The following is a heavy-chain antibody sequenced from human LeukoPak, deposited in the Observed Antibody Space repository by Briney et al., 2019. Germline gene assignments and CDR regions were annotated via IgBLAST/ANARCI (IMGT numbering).Heavy chain of an antibody. CDR1: GFTFSNYA. CDR3: AKGMRNIVVVTANDY. D-gene: IGHD2-21*02. Sequence: GGSLRLSCAASGFTFSNYAMSWVRQAPGKGLEWVSAISGSGGTTYYADSVRGRFSISRDNSDNTLFLQMNSLRAEDTAVYYCAKGMRNIVVVTANDYWDQGTLVTVSS. CDR2: ISGSGGTT. J-gene: IGHJ4*02. V-gene: IGHV3-23*01.